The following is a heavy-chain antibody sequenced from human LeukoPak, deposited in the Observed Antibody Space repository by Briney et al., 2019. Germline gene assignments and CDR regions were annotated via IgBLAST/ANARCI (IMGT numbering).Heavy chain of an antibody. CDR2: IKQDGSEK. Sequence: QAGGSLRLSCAASGFTFSSYWMSWVRQAPGKGLEWVANIKQDGSEKYYVDSVKGRFTISRDNAKNSLYLQMNSLRAEDTALYYCARVGYSGYEHQFDYWGQGTLVTVSS. CDR3: ARVGYSGYEHQFDY. V-gene: IGHV3-7*03. J-gene: IGHJ4*02. CDR1: GFTFSSYW. D-gene: IGHD5-12*01.